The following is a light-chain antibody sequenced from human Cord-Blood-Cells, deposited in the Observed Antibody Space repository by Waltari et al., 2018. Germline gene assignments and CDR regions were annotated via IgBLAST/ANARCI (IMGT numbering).Light chain of an antibody. Sequence: QSVPTQPPSASGTPRQRVPISCSGSSTNIGSNYVYWYQQPPGTAPKLLIYRNNQPASGVPDRFSGSKSGTSGSLAISGLRSEDEADYYYAAWDDSLSGPVFGGGTKLTVL. CDR2: RNN. CDR1: STNIGSNY. J-gene: IGLJ3*02. CDR3: AAWDDSLSGPV. V-gene: IGLV1-47*01.